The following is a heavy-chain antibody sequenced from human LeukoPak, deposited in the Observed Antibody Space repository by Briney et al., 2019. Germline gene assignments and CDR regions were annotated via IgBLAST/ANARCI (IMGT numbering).Heavy chain of an antibody. CDR3: ARGPLMYSSSWYVGSRAHGAYYMDV. V-gene: IGHV4-30-4*07. CDR2: IYYSGST. CDR1: GGSISSGGYS. Sequence: SQTLSLTCAVSGGSISSGGYSWSWIRQPPGKGLEWIGYIYYSGSTYYNPSLKSRVTISVDTSKNQFSLKLSSVTAADTAVYYCARGPLMYSSSWYVGSRAHGAYYMDVWGKGTTVTVSS. D-gene: IGHD6-13*01. J-gene: IGHJ6*03.